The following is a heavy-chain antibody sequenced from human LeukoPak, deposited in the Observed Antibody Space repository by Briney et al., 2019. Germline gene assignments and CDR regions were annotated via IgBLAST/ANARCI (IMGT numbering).Heavy chain of an antibody. D-gene: IGHD3-3*01. CDR2: IYYSGST. CDR1: GGSISSSSYY. Sequence: SETLSLTCTVSGGSISSSSYYWGWIRQPPGKGLEWIGSIYYSGSTYYNPSLKSRVTISVDTSKNQFSLKLSSVTAADTAVYYCARDVLRFLEWPDYGMDVWGQGTTVTVSS. CDR3: ARDVLRFLEWPDYGMDV. V-gene: IGHV4-39*02. J-gene: IGHJ6*02.